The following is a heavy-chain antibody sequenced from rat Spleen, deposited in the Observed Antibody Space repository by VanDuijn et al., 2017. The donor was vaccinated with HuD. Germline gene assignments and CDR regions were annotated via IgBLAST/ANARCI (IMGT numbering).Heavy chain of an antibody. CDR1: GFTFSDYY. V-gene: IGHV5-7*01. D-gene: IGHD1-1*01. CDR2: ISYDGSST. J-gene: IGHJ3*01. CDR3: ARQNWPYYFDY. Sequence: EVQLVESGGGLVQPGRSLKLSCAASGFTFSDYYMAWVRQAPTKGLEWVATISYDGSSTYYRDSVKGRFTISRDNAESTLYLQMDSLRSEDTATYYCARQNWPYYFDYWGQGTLVTVSS.